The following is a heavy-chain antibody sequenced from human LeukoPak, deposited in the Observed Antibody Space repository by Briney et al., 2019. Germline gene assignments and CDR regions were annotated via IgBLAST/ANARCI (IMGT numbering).Heavy chain of an antibody. CDR3: AKDRRQLAYFDY. Sequence: GGSLRLSCAASEFTFSSYAMSWVRQAPGKGLEWVSTISGSGGTTYYADSVQGRFAISRDNSKNTLYLQLNSLSVEDTAVYYCAKDRRQLAYFDYWGQGTLVTVSS. V-gene: IGHV3-23*01. CDR2: ISGSGGTT. J-gene: IGHJ4*02. D-gene: IGHD6-13*01. CDR1: EFTFSSYA.